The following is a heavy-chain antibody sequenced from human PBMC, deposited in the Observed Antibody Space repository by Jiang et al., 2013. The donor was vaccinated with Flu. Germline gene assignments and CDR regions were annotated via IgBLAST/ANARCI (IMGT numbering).Heavy chain of an antibody. CDR3: ARVGRDSATLLVYDAFDI. V-gene: IGHV4-4*07. D-gene: IGHD5-24*01. J-gene: IGHJ3*02. CDR1: GGSISSYY. CDR2: IYTSGST. Sequence: TVSGGSISSYYWSWIRQPAGKGLEWIGRIYTSGSTNYNPSLKSRVTMSVDTSKNQFSLKLSSVTAADTAVYYCARVGRDSATLLVYDAFDIWGQGTMVTVSS.